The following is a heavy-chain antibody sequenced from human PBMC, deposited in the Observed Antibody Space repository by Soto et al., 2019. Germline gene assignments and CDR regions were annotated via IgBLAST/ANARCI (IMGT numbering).Heavy chain of an antibody. CDR1: GFSLTTSGVG. CDR3: AHRVLCTVFGLVTTTAIYFDF. D-gene: IGHD3-3*01. CDR2: IYWDDDK. Sequence: QITLNESGPTVVRPTETLTLTCRFSGFSLTTSGVGVGWIRQSPGKAPEWLALIYWDDDKRYSASLKSRLTITNDTSKYQVVLTVSDSDPTDTSTYYCAHRVLCTVFGLVTTTAIYFDFWGQGTPVAVSS. J-gene: IGHJ4*02. V-gene: IGHV2-5*02.